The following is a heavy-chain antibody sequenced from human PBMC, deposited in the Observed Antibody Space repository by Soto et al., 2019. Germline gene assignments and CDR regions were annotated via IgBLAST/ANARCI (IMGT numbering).Heavy chain of an antibody. J-gene: IGHJ6*02. CDR1: GYIFVNYG. V-gene: IGHV1-18*01. CDR3: VMVDNYVTPTPQDV. CDR2: ISPYTGNT. D-gene: IGHD3-16*01. Sequence: ASVTVSCKASGYIFVNYGIAWVRQAPGQGLEWMGWISPYTGNTHSASKVQGRLTMTTDTSTSTAYMDLGSLTSDDTAVYYCVMVDNYVTPTPQDVWGQGTTVTV.